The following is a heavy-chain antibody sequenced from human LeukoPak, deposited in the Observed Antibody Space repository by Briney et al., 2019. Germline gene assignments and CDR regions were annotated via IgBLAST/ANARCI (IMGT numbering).Heavy chain of an antibody. CDR3: ARGERDDYSKNFDY. J-gene: IGHJ4*02. D-gene: IGHD4-11*01. Sequence: ASVKVSCKASGYTFTSYDINWVRQATGQGLEWMGWMNPNSGNTGYAQKFQGGVTITRNTSMSTAYMELSSLRSEDTAVYYCARGERDDYSKNFDYWGQGTLVTVSS. CDR2: MNPNSGNT. CDR1: GYTFTSYD. V-gene: IGHV1-8*03.